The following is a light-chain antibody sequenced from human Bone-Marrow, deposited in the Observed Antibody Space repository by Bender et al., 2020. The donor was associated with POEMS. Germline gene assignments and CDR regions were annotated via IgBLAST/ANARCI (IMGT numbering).Light chain of an antibody. V-gene: IGLV1-40*01. CDR3: QSYDNSLGGWV. CDR1: SSNTGSGYD. J-gene: IGLJ3*02. CDR2: ANN. Sequence: QSVLTQPPSVSGAPGQRVTISCTGSSSNTGSGYDVHWYQQLPGTAPRLLIYANNKRPSGVPDRFSGSRSGTLASLAITGLQAEDEGDYYCQSYDNSLGGWVFGGGTKLTVL.